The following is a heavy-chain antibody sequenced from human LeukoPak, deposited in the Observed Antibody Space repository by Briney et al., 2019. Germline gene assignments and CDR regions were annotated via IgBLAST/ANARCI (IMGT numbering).Heavy chain of an antibody. D-gene: IGHD6-6*01. CDR1: GYSFTSYW. J-gene: IGHJ6*03. CDR2: IYPGDSDT. CDR3: ARHIRYSSSPLYYYYYYMDV. V-gene: IGHV5-51*01. Sequence: GESLKISCKGSGYSFTSYWIGWVRQMPGKGLEWMGIIYPGDSDTRYSPSFQGQVTISADKSISTAYLQWSSLKASDTAMYYCARHIRYSSSPLYYYYYYMDVWGKGTTVTASS.